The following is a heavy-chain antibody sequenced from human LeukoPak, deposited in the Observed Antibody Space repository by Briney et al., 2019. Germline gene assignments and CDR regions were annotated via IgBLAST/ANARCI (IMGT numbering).Heavy chain of an antibody. D-gene: IGHD5-24*01. J-gene: IGHJ3*02. CDR2: INPSGGST. CDR1: GYTFTSYY. Sequence: GASVKVSCKASGYTFTSYYMHWVRQAPGQGLEWMGIINPSGGSTSYAQKFQGGVTMTRDTSTSTVYMELSSLRSEDTAVYYCARASMMATTTTDAFDIWGQGTMVTVSS. CDR3: ARASMMATTTTDAFDI. V-gene: IGHV1-46*01.